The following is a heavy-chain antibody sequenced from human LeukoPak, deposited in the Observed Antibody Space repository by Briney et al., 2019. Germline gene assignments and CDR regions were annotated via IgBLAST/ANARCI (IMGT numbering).Heavy chain of an antibody. Sequence: SVKVSCKASGGTFSSYAISWVRQAPGQGLEWMGGIIPIFGTANCAQKFQGRVTITADESTSTAYMELSSLRSEDTAVYYCARGPMVRGVIIGEDYWGQGTLVTVSS. CDR2: IIPIFGTA. CDR1: GGTFSSYA. CDR3: ARGPMVRGVIIGEDY. J-gene: IGHJ4*02. D-gene: IGHD3-10*01. V-gene: IGHV1-69*13.